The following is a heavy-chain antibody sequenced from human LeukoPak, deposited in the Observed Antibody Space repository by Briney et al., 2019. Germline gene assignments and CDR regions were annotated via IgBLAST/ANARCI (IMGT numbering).Heavy chain of an antibody. V-gene: IGHV3-7*01. Sequence: GGSLRLSCAASGFIFSNYWMTWLRQTPGKGLEWVANIKQDGSERYYVDSVKGRFTISRDNVKSSVYLQISGLRADDTAVYYCARGFAWYDHWGQGTLVTVSS. CDR2: IKQDGSER. J-gene: IGHJ5*02. CDR3: ARGFAWYDH. CDR1: GFIFSNYW. D-gene: IGHD3-3*01.